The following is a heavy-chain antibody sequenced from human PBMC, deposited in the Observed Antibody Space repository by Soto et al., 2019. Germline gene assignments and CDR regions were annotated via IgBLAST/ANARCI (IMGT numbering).Heavy chain of an antibody. CDR1: GFTFSSNW. D-gene: IGHD6-13*01. J-gene: IGHJ4*02. Sequence: GSLRLSCAASGFTFSSNWMHWVRQAPGKGLVWVSRINSDGSITSYADSVKGQFTISRDNAKNTLYLQMNRLRAEDTAVYYCARGSSSWYVSFDYWGQGTLVTVSS. CDR3: ARGSSSWYVSFDY. CDR2: INSDGSIT. V-gene: IGHV3-74*01.